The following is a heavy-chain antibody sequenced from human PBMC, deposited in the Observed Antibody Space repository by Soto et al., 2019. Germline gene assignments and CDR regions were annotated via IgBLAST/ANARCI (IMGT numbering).Heavy chain of an antibody. CDR2: IYYSGST. J-gene: IGHJ4*02. D-gene: IGHD2-8*01. V-gene: IGHV4-59*01. CDR3: ARTYGGYYDY. CDR1: DGCRSSYS. Sequence: SEPLSLTCTVSDGCRSSYSWSWIRQPPGKGLEWIGYIYYSGSTNYNPSLKSRVTISVDTSKNQFSLKLRSVTAADTAVYYCARTYGGYYDYWGQGTLVTVSS.